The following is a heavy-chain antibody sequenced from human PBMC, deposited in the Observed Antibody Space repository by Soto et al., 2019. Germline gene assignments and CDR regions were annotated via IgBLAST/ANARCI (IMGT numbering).Heavy chain of an antibody. Sequence: SLRLSCASSGFTVSSNYMSWVRQAPGKWLEWVSVIYSGGSTYYADTVKGRFTISRDNSKNTLYLQMNSLRAEDTAVYYCARVSGESDPLYYYYYGMDVWGQGTTVTVSS. V-gene: IGHV3-53*01. CDR3: ARVSGESDPLYYYYYGMDV. J-gene: IGHJ6*02. D-gene: IGHD3-10*01. CDR1: GFTVSSNY. CDR2: IYSGGST.